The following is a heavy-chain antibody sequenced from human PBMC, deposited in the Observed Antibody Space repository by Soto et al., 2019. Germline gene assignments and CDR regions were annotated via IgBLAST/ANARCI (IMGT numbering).Heavy chain of an antibody. V-gene: IGHV1-46*01. D-gene: IGHD6-13*01. Sequence: XSVKVSCTASGYPFTSYYMHWVRQAPGQGLEWMGIINPSGGSTSYAQKFQGRVTMTRDTSTSTVYMELSSLRSEDTAVYYCAVIEAAGNYYYYGMDVWGQGTTVTVSS. CDR1: GYPFTSYY. CDR2: INPSGGST. J-gene: IGHJ6*02. CDR3: AVIEAAGNYYYYGMDV.